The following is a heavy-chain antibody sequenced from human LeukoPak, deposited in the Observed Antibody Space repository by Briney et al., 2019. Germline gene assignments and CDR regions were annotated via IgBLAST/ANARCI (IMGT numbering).Heavy chain of an antibody. V-gene: IGHV3-64*01. Sequence: GGSLRLSCAASGFTFSSYAMRWVRQAPGKGLEYVSAISSNGGSTYYANSVKGRFTISRDNSKNTLYLQMGSLRAEDMAVYYCARTLNFDWSYFDYWGQGTLVTASS. CDR3: ARTLNFDWSYFDY. CDR1: GFTFSSYA. J-gene: IGHJ4*02. D-gene: IGHD3-9*01. CDR2: ISSNGGST.